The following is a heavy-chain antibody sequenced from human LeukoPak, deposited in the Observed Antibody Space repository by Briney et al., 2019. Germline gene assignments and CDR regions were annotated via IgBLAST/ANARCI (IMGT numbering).Heavy chain of an antibody. CDR2: INSDGGST. D-gene: IGHD6-13*01. CDR1: GFTFSSYW. V-gene: IGHV3-74*01. Sequence: GGSLRLSCAASGFTFSSYWMHWVRQAPGKGLVWVSLINSDGGSTSYADSVKGRFTISRDNAKNSLYLQMNSLRAEDTAVYYCARDLASSSWFDYWGQGTLVTVSS. J-gene: IGHJ4*02. CDR3: ARDLASSSWFDY.